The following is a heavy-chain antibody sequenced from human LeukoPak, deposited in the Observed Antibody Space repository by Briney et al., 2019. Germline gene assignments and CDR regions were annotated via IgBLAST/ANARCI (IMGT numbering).Heavy chain of an antibody. D-gene: IGHD6-13*01. V-gene: IGHV4-39*02. CDR3: AREERSTWYIDGDYFDY. CDR2: IYYSETT. CDR1: GGFISSSSYY. J-gene: IGHJ4*02. Sequence: NPSETLSLTCTVSGGFISSSSYYWGWIRQPPGKGLEWIGNIYYSETTYYNPSLKSRVTISVDTSKNQFSLKLNSVTAADTAVYYCAREERSTWYIDGDYFDYWGQGTLVTVSS.